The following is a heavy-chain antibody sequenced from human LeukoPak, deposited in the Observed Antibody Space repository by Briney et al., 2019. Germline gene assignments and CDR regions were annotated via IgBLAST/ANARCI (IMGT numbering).Heavy chain of an antibody. CDR1: GFTFSSYG. CDR2: IWDDGSNK. V-gene: IGHV3-33*06. Sequence: PGRSLRLSCAASGFTFSSYGMHWVRQAPGKGLEWVAVIWDDGSNKYYADSVKGRFTISRDNSKNTLYLQMNSLRAEDTAVYYCAKDKLRDYDSSGCFDYWGQGTLVTVSS. J-gene: IGHJ4*02. D-gene: IGHD3-22*01. CDR3: AKDKLRDYDSSGCFDY.